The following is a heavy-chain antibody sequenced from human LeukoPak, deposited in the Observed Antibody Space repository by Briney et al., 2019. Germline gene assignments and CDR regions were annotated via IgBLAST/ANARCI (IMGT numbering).Heavy chain of an antibody. D-gene: IGHD5-18*01. J-gene: IGHJ4*02. CDR3: ARGADTAMVKVFDY. CDR2: IIPILGIA. V-gene: IGHV1-69*04. CDR1: GGTFSSYA. Sequence: SVKVSCKASGGTFSSYAISWVRQAPGQGLEWMGRIIPILGIAKYAQKLQGRVTITEDKSTSTAYMELSSLRSEDTAVYYCARGADTAMVKVFDYWGQGTLVTVSS.